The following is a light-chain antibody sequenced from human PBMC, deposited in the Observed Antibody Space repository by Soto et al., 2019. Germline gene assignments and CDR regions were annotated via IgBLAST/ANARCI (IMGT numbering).Light chain of an antibody. Sequence: EIVLTQSPGTLSLSPGERATLSCRASQSVSSSYLAWYQQKPGQAPRLLIYGASSRATGIPDRFSGSGSGTDFTLTISRLEPEVFAVYYCQQYGSSPRGFGQGTKLEIK. V-gene: IGKV3-20*01. CDR3: QQYGSSPRG. CDR1: QSVSSSY. J-gene: IGKJ2*01. CDR2: GAS.